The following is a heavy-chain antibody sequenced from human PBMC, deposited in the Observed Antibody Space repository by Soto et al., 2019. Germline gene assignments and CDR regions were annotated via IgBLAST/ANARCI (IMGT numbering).Heavy chain of an antibody. Sequence: SETLSLTCSVSGGSINSRSYSWGWIRQPPGKGLEWIGYFYNNGNTNYNPSLKSRVTISVDTSKNQFSLKLSSVTAADTAVYYCARALFGRSTWFDPWGQGTLVTVS. CDR3: ARALFGRSTWFDP. V-gene: IGHV4-61*05. CDR2: FYNNGNT. D-gene: IGHD3-16*01. J-gene: IGHJ5*02. CDR1: GGSINSRSYS.